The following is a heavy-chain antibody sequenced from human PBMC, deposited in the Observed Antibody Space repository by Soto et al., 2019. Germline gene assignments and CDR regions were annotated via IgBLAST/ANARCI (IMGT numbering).Heavy chain of an antibody. CDR3: ARRRSGYCSAGSCYPPDAFDI. D-gene: IGHD2-15*01. Sequence: WASVKVSCKASGYTFTSYAMHWVRQAPGQRLEWMGWINAGNGNTKYSQKFQGRVTITRDTSASTAYMELSSLRSEDTAVYYCARRRSGYCSAGSCYPPDAFDICGQGTMVTFSS. CDR1: GYTFTSYA. CDR2: INAGNGNT. J-gene: IGHJ3*02. V-gene: IGHV1-3*01.